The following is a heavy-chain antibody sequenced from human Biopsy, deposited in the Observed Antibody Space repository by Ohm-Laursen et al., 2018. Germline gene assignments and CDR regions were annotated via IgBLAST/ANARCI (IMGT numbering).Heavy chain of an antibody. V-gene: IGHV4-59*01. J-gene: IGHJ2*01. D-gene: IGHD3-22*01. CDR2: VYYTGST. Sequence: SDTLSLTCTVSGDSISSYYWSWIRQPPGQGLQWIGYVYYTGSTDYNPSLQSRVTISVDTSKNHFSLRLRSVTPADTAIYYCARDRGYYSDRTVPEYFDLWGRGTLVTVSS. CDR1: GDSISSYY. CDR3: ARDRGYYSDRTVPEYFDL.